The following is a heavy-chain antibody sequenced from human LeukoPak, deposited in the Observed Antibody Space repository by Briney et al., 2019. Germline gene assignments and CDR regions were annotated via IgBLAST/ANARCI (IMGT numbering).Heavy chain of an antibody. CDR2: IIPILGIA. D-gene: IGHD3-10*01. J-gene: IGHJ6*02. CDR1: GGTFSSYA. V-gene: IGHV1-69*04. Sequence: GASVKVSCKASGGTFSSYAISWVRQAPGQGLEWMGRIIPILGIANYAQKFQGRVTITADKSTSTAYMELSSLRSEDTAVYYCARGCYYGSGSYWNYYYYGMDVWGQGTTVTVSS. CDR3: ARGCYYGSGSYWNYYYYGMDV.